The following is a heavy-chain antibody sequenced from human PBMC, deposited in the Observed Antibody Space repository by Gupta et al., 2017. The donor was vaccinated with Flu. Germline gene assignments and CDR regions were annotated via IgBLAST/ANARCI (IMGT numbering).Heavy chain of an antibody. CDR2: TNHVGNS. D-gene: IGHD2-15*01. J-gene: IGHJ4*02. Sequence: QVQLQQWGAGLLKPSETLSLTCAVYVGSFSDYYWSWIRQSPGKGLEWIGETNHVGNSNYNPSLRSRASISADMSGNQFTLRLRSLTAADTAVYYCARGGRRYCSSTNCFSGVTYWGRGTQVTVSS. CDR1: VGSFSDYY. CDR3: ARGGRRYCSSTNCFSGVTY. V-gene: IGHV4-34*01.